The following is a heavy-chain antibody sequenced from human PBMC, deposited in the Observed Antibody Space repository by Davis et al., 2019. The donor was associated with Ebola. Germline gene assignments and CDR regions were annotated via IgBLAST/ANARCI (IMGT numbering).Heavy chain of an antibody. Sequence: SETLSLTCTVPGGSIISSSSYWGWIRQPPRKGLEWIGSIYYSGITYYNPSLKSRVTISVDTSKNQFSLKLSSVTAADTAVYYCARQGWSGYSLRHWLDPWGRGTLVTVSS. CDR3: ARQGWSGYSLRHWLDP. CDR1: GGSIISSSSY. J-gene: IGHJ5*02. D-gene: IGHD3-3*01. CDR2: IYYSGIT. V-gene: IGHV4-39*01.